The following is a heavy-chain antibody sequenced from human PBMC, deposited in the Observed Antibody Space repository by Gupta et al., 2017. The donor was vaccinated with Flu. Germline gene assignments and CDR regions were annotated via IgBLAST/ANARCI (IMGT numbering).Heavy chain of an antibody. J-gene: IGHJ4*02. CDR1: GFTLSSYD. CDR2: ISSYGVT. V-gene: IGHV3-48*03. CDR3: ARGHWSN. Sequence: CAASGFTLSSYDMSWVRQAPGRGLEWVSFISSYGVTYYGDPVRGRFTISRDDAKNSLYLQMSGLRDEDTAVYYCARGHWSNWGQGTLVTVSS.